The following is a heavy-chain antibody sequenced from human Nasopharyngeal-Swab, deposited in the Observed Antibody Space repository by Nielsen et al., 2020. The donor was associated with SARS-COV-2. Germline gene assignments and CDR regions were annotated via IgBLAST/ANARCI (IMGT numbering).Heavy chain of an antibody. Sequence: GESLKISCAASGFTFSSYAMSWVRQAPGKGLEWVSAISGSGGSTYYADSVKGRFTISRDNSKHTLYLQMNSLRAEDTAVYYCARRGPLDSSGFDYWGQGTLVTVSS. CDR3: ARRGPLDSSGFDY. CDR1: GFTFSSYA. V-gene: IGHV3-23*01. J-gene: IGHJ4*02. CDR2: ISGSGGST. D-gene: IGHD6-19*01.